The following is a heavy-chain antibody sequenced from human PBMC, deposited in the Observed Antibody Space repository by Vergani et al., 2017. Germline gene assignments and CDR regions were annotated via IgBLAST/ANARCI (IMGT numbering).Heavy chain of an antibody. J-gene: IGHJ6*02. D-gene: IGHD3-3*01. V-gene: IGHV1-2*02. CDR1: GYTFTGYY. Sequence: QVQLVQSGAEVKKPGASVKVSCKASGYTFTGYYMHWVRQAPGQGLEWIGWINPNSGGTNYAQKFQGRVTMTRDTSISTAYMELSRLRSDDTAVYYCARAGYDFWSGKAYGMDVWGQGTTVTVSS. CDR3: ARAGYDFWSGKAYGMDV. CDR2: INPNSGGT.